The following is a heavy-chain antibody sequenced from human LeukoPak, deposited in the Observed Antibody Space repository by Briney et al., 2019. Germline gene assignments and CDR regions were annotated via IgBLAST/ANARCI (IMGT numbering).Heavy chain of an antibody. CDR3: AKEDRTVVVSTFGD. D-gene: IGHD3-22*01. Sequence: GGSLRLSCAASGFNFRTYGMHWVRQAPGKGLEWVAFIQFDESSKNYADSVKGRFTISRDNSKNTVYLQVNSLRAEDTAVYYCAKEDRTVVVSTFGDWGQGTLVTVSS. J-gene: IGHJ4*02. CDR1: GFNFRTYG. V-gene: IGHV3-30*02. CDR2: IQFDESSK.